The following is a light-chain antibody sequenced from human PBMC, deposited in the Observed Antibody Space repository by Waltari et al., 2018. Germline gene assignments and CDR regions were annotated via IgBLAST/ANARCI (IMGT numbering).Light chain of an antibody. CDR1: QSISPW. Sequence: DIQMTQSPSTLSASVGDRVTITCRASQSISPWLPWYQHKPGNAPKLLLYKSSSLETGVPSRFSGSGSGTEFTLTISRLQPDDFATYYCQPYNSYSRTCGPGTKVDIK. V-gene: IGKV1-5*03. CDR2: KSS. CDR3: QPYNSYSRT. J-gene: IGKJ3*01.